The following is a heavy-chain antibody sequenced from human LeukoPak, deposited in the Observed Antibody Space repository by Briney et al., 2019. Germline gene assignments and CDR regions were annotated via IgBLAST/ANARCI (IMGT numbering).Heavy chain of an antibody. J-gene: IGHJ4*02. CDR3: ARGSSSWYNFDY. CDR1: GFTFSSYS. V-gene: IGHV3-21*01. D-gene: IGHD6-13*01. Sequence: GGSLRLSCAASGFTFSSYSMNWVRQAPGKGLEWASSISSSSSYIYYADSVKGRFTISRDNAKNSLYLQMNSLRAEDTAVYYCARGSSSWYNFDYWGQGTLVTVSS. CDR2: ISSSSSYI.